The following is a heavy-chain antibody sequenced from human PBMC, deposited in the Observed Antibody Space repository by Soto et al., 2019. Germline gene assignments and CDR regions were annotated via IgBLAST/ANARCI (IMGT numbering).Heavy chain of an antibody. CDR2: INPNSGGT. J-gene: IGHJ4*02. CDR3: ARASAYYDILTGYLDYFDY. D-gene: IGHD3-9*01. V-gene: IGHV1-2*04. CDR1: GYTFTGYY. Sequence: ASVKVSCKASGYTFTGYYMHWVRQAPGQGLEWMGWINPNSGGTNYAQKFQGWVTMTRDTSISTASMELSRLGSDDTAVYYCARASAYYDILTGYLDYFDYWGQGTLVTVSS.